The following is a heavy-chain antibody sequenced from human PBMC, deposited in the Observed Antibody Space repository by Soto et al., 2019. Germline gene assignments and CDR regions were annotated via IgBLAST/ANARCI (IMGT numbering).Heavy chain of an antibody. CDR2: ISYDGSNK. D-gene: IGHD3-10*01. V-gene: IGHV3-30*18. J-gene: IGHJ6*03. CDR1: GFTSSSYG. CDR3: ANWFPQPRDYYYYMDV. Sequence: PGGSLRLSCAASGFTSSSYGMHWVRQAPGKGLEWVAVISYDGSNKYYADSVKGRFTISRDNSKNTLYLQMNSLRAEDTAVYYCANWFPQPRDYYYYMDVWGKGTTVTVSS.